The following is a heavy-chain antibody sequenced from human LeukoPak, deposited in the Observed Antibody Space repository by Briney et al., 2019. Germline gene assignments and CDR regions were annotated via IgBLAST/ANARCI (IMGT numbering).Heavy chain of an antibody. V-gene: IGHV4-59*01. J-gene: IGHJ4*02. CDR3: AREVEGSSYDF. D-gene: IGHD6-19*01. Sequence: PSETVSLTCIVSGGAITSYYWSWIQQPPGKGLEWIGYIYYSESTNYNPSLKSRVTISLDTSKNQFSLKLNSVTAADTAVYYCAREVEGSSYDFWGQGTLVTVSS. CDR1: GGAITSYY. CDR2: IYYSEST.